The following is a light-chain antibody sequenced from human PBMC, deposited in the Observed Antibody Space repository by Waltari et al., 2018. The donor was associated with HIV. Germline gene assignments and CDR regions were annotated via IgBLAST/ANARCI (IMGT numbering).Light chain of an antibody. CDR3: QQYNDWPLT. Sequence: EIVMTQSPASLSVSTGERATPSCRASQNVIRTLAWYQQKPGQVSRLLIYGASTRASGIPARFSGSGSGTEFTLTISSLQSEDFAVYFCQQYNDWPLTFGGGTKVEI. CDR1: QNVIRT. V-gene: IGKV3-15*01. J-gene: IGKJ4*01. CDR2: GAS.